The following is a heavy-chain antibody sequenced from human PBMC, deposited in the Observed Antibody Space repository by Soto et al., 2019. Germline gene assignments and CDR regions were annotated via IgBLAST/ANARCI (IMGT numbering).Heavy chain of an antibody. CDR2: IFWNDDK. V-gene: IGHV2-5*01. Sequence: SGPTLVNPTQTLTLNGTVSGFSLSARGVGLGWIRQPPGKALEWLGIIFWNDDKDYSPSLKTRLTTTKDTSKNQVVLTMTNMDPVDAATYYCAHTPWGAAPDYWGQGTPVT. CDR1: GFSLSARGVG. D-gene: IGHD3-16*01. J-gene: IGHJ4*02. CDR3: AHTPWGAAPDY.